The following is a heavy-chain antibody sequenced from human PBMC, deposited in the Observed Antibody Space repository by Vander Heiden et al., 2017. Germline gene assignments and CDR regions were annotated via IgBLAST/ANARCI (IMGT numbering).Heavy chain of an antibody. J-gene: IGHJ4*02. CDR2: ISSSSSYI. Sequence: EVQLVESGGGLVKPGGSLRLSCAASGFTFSSYSMNWVRRAPGKGLEWVSSISSSSSYIYYADSVKGRFTISRDNAKNSLYLQMNSLRAEDTAVYYCAGWLGYYFDYWGQGTLVTVSS. V-gene: IGHV3-21*02. CDR1: GFTFSSYS. CDR3: AGWLGYYFDY. D-gene: IGHD3-9*01.